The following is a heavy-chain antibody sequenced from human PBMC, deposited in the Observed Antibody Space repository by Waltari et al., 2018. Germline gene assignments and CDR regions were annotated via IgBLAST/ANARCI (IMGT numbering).Heavy chain of an antibody. CDR1: GGTFSSYA. V-gene: IGHV1-69*04. D-gene: IGHD3-10*01. Sequence: QVQLVQSGAEVKKPGSSVKVSCKASGGTFSSYAISWVRQAPGQGLEWMGGIIPILGIANYAQKFQGRVTITADESTSTAYMELSSLRSEDTAVYYCAMAPEGMVQGVLNWFDPWGQGTLVTVSS. CDR3: AMAPEGMVQGVLNWFDP. J-gene: IGHJ5*02. CDR2: IIPILGIA.